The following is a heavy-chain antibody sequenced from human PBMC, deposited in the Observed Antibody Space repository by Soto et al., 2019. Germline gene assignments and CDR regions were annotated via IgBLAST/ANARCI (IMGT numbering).Heavy chain of an antibody. CDR3: ARSHYGSGSYYNPGDF. J-gene: IGHJ3*01. CDR2: ISHEGRHK. D-gene: IGHD3-10*01. CDR1: GFTFSNYG. Sequence: GGSLRLSCAASGFTFSNYGMHWVRQAPGKGLQWVAVISHEGRHKYYADSVKGRFTISRDNSKNTLYLEMNSLKSEDTAVYYCARSHYGSGSYYNPGDFWGQGTMVTVS. V-gene: IGHV3-30*03.